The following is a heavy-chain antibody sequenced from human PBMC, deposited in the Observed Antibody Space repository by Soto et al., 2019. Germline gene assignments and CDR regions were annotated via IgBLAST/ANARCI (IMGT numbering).Heavy chain of an antibody. CDR2: IYHSGST. J-gene: IGHJ4*02. Sequence: SETLSLTCTVSGGSVSSGGYHWTWLRQPPGKGLEWIGYIYHSGSTHYNPSLRSRVTISTDTSKNHFSLELNSVTTADTAVYYCANFPVNSWYRFDHWGQGTLVTV. CDR1: GGSVSSGGYH. V-gene: IGHV4-61*08. CDR3: ANFPVNSWYRFDH. D-gene: IGHD6-13*01.